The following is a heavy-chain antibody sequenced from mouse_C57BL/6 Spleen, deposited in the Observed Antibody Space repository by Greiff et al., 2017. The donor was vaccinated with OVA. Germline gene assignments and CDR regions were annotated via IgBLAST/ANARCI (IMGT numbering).Heavy chain of an antibody. D-gene: IGHD2-4*01. CDR2: INPYNGDT. CDR3: ARKYYDLYFDV. V-gene: IGHV1-20*01. Sequence: VQLQQSGPELVKPGDSVKISCKASGYSFTGYFMNWVMQSHGKSLEWIGRINPYNGDTFYNQKFKGKATLTVDKSSSTAHMELRSLTSEDSAVYYCARKYYDLYFDVWGTGTTVTVSS. CDR1: GYSFTGYF. J-gene: IGHJ1*03.